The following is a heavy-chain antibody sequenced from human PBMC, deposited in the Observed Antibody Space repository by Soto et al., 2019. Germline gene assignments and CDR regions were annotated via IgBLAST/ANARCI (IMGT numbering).Heavy chain of an antibody. Sequence: GGSLRLSCAASGFTFSSYAMHWVRQAPGKGLEWVAVISYDGSNKYYADSVKGRFTISRDNSKNTLYLQMNSLRAEDTAVYYCARVRRSGYYGGAFDYWGQGTLVTVSS. J-gene: IGHJ4*02. V-gene: IGHV3-30-3*01. D-gene: IGHD3-3*01. CDR1: GFTFSSYA. CDR2: ISYDGSNK. CDR3: ARVRRSGYYGGAFDY.